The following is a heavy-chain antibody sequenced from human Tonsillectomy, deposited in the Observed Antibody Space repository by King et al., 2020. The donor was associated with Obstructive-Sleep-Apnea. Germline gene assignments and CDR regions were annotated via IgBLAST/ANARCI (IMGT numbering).Heavy chain of an antibody. Sequence: VQLQESGPGLVKPSETLSLTCSVSGYSISSGYYWGWIRQPPGKGLEWIGSIYHSGSTYYNPSFKSRVTISVDTSKNQFSLKLSSVTAADPAVYYCARVGIAVAGTGSDYWGQGTLVTVSS. CDR2: IYHSGST. CDR3: ARVGIAVAGTGSDY. D-gene: IGHD6-19*01. J-gene: IGHJ4*02. V-gene: IGHV4-38-2*02. CDR1: GYSISSGYY.